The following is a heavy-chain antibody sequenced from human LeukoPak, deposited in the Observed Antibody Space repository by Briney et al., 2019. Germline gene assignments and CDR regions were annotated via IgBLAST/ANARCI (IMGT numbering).Heavy chain of an antibody. CDR1: GFTFSSYS. V-gene: IGHV3-21*01. D-gene: IGHD2-21*02. Sequence: PGGSLRLSCAASGFTFSSYSMNWVRQAPGKGLEWVSSISSSSSYIYYADSVKGRFSISRDNAKSSLYLQMNSLRAEDTAVYYCARGVYCGGDCESGYWGQGTLVTVSS. CDR3: ARGVYCGGDCESGY. CDR2: ISSSSSYI. J-gene: IGHJ4*02.